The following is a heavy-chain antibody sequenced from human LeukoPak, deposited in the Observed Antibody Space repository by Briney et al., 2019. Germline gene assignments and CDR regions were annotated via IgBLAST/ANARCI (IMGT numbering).Heavy chain of an antibody. Sequence: GGSLRLSCAASGFTFSSYGMHWVRQAPGKGLEWVAFIRYDGSNKYYADSMKGRFTISRDNSKNTLYLQMNSLRAEDTAVYYCAKDPRYDFWSGLHHWGQGTLVTVSS. D-gene: IGHD3-3*01. CDR3: AKDPRYDFWSGLHH. J-gene: IGHJ4*02. V-gene: IGHV3-30*02. CDR2: IRYDGSNK. CDR1: GFTFSSYG.